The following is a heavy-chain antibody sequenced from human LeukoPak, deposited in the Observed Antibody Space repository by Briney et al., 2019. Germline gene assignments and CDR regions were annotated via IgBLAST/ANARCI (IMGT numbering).Heavy chain of an antibody. Sequence: PSETLSLTCTVSGGSITAGGYFWSWIRQHPGKGLECIGHISYSGSTYYTPPLKSRVTISVDTSKNQFSLKLSSVTAADTAVYYCAGDYGDYSEYFQHWGQGTLVTVSS. J-gene: IGHJ1*01. CDR1: GGSITAGGYF. D-gene: IGHD4-17*01. CDR2: ISYSGST. CDR3: AGDYGDYSEYFQH. V-gene: IGHV4-31*03.